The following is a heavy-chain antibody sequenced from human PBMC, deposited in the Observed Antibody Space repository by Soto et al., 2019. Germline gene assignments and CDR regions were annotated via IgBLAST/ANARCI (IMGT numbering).Heavy chain of an antibody. V-gene: IGHV3-21*01. CDR2: ISSSSSYI. D-gene: IGHD2-15*01. CDR1: GFTFSSYS. Sequence: AVGSLRLSCAASGFTFSSYSMNWVRQAPGKGLEWVSSISSSSSYIYYADSVKGRFTISRDNAKNSLYLQMNSLRAEDTAVYYCARDGGYCSGGSCYYYYGMDVWGQGTTVTVSS. J-gene: IGHJ6*02. CDR3: ARDGGYCSGGSCYYYYGMDV.